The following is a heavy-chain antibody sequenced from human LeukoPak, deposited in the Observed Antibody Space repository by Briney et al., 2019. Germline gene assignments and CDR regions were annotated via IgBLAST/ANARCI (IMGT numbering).Heavy chain of an antibody. CDR2: INPNSGGT. V-gene: IGHV1-2*02. D-gene: IGHD3-22*01. Sequence: ASVKVSCKASGYTFTGYYMHWVRQAPGQGLEWMGWINPNSGGTNYAQKFQGRVTMTRDTSISTAYMELSRLRSDDTAVYYCAGVDDSSGYYLDADYWGQGTLVTVSS. CDR3: AGVDDSSGYYLDADY. CDR1: GYTFTGYY. J-gene: IGHJ4*02.